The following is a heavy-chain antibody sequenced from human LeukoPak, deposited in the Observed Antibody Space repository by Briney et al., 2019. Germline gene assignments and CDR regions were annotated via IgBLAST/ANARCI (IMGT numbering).Heavy chain of an antibody. CDR2: IYYSGST. CDR3: ARSSSSGWYLDWFDP. D-gene: IGHD6-19*01. V-gene: IGHV4-39*07. J-gene: IGHJ5*02. CDR1: GGSISSSSDY. Sequence: SETLSLTCSVSGGSISSSSDYWGWIRQPPGKGLEWIGTIYYSGSTYYSPSLKSRVTISVDTSKNQFSLRLSSVTAADTAVYYCARSSSSGWYLDWFDPWGQGTLVTVSS.